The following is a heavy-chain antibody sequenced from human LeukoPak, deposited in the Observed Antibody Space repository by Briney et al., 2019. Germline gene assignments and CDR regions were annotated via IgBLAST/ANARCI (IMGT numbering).Heavy chain of an antibody. CDR1: GFTFSTYT. D-gene: IGHD3-16*02. CDR3: ARDYRYYFDY. Sequence: PGGSLRLSCAASGFTFSTYTMSWVRQAPGKGLEWIAYISGPTISYADSVEGRFTISRDNAKNSLYLQMNSLRDEDTAVYYCARDYRYYFDYWGQGTLVTVSS. V-gene: IGHV3-48*02. J-gene: IGHJ4*02. CDR2: ISGPTI.